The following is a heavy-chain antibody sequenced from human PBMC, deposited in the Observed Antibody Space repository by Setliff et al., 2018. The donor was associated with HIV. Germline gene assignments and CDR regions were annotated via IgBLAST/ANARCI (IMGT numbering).Heavy chain of an antibody. V-gene: IGHV3-7*01. CDR3: ASPTYYNFLN. CDR1: GFIFRNYW. D-gene: IGHD3-9*01. CDR2: INQDESEK. Sequence: SLRLSCAVSGFIFRNYWMTWVRQAPGRGLEWVASINQDESEKYYVDSVRGRFTISRDNAKNSLYLQVNSLRVEDSAVYYCASPTYYNFLNWGQGTLVTVSS. J-gene: IGHJ4*02.